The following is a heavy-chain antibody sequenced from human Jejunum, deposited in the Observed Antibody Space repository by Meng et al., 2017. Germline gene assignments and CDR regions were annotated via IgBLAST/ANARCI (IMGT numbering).Heavy chain of an antibody. CDR3: ARALGAYGDSGFAY. CDR1: GGPRKVFY. Sequence: QLMQVEPGFSKPSAPPPLPWPVSGGPRKVFYWNWIRQPPGKGLEWIGEISHSGSTNYNPSLKSRVTISVDRSQNQLSLKLTSVSGTDTAVYFCARALGAYGDSGFAYWGQGALVTVSS. CDR2: ISHSGST. V-gene: IGHV4-34*01. D-gene: IGHD4-17*01. J-gene: IGHJ4*02.